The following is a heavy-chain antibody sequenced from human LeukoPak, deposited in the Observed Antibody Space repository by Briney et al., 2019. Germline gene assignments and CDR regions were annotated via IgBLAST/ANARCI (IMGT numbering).Heavy chain of an antibody. D-gene: IGHD5-12*01. J-gene: IGHJ5*02. CDR3: ARAVDIVATRGFWFDP. V-gene: IGHV1-18*01. Sequence: ASVKVSCKASGYTLTSYGISWVRQAPGQGLEWMGCISAYNGNTNYAQKLQGRVTMTTDTSTSTAYMELRSLRSDDTAVYYCARAVDIVATRGFWFDPWGQGTLVTVSS. CDR1: GYTLTSYG. CDR2: ISAYNGNT.